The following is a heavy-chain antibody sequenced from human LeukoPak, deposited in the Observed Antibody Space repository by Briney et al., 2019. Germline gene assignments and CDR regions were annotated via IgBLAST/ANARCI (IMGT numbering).Heavy chain of an antibody. J-gene: IGHJ6*02. CDR1: GYTFTSYG. CDR3: AREGLAYSSGWGGYYGMDV. Sequence: GASVKVSCKASGYTFTSYGISWVRQAPGQSLEWMGWINGDNGNTKYSQKFQGRVTITRDTSASTTYMELSSLRSEDTAVFYCAREGLAYSSGWGGYYGMDVWGQGTTVTVS. V-gene: IGHV1-3*01. D-gene: IGHD6-19*01. CDR2: INGDNGNT.